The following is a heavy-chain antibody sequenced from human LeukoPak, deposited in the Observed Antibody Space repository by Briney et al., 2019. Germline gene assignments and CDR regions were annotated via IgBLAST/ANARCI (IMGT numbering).Heavy chain of an antibody. CDR1: GYTFTSYG. CDR2: ISAYNGNT. J-gene: IGHJ6*03. Sequence: ASVKVSCKASGYTFTSYGISWVRQAPGQGLEWMGWISAYNGNTNYAQRFQGRVTITRNNLITTAYMELSSLRSEDTAVYYCARARYYYMDVWGKGTTVTVSS. CDR3: ARARYYYMDV. V-gene: IGHV1-18*01.